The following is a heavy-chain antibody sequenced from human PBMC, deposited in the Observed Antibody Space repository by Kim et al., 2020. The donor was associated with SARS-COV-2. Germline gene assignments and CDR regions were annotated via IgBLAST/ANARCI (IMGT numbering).Heavy chain of an antibody. CDR3: ANPRQPDY. Sequence: GGSLRLSCVASGFTFSNYGMTWVRQAPGGGLEWVSGITGSGDITAYADSVKGRFTISGDNSKNTLYLQMSSLRAEDTAIYYCANPRQPDYSGQGTLVTVS. V-gene: IGHV3-23*01. J-gene: IGHJ4*02. CDR2: ITGSGDIT. D-gene: IGHD6-13*01. CDR1: GFTFSNYG.